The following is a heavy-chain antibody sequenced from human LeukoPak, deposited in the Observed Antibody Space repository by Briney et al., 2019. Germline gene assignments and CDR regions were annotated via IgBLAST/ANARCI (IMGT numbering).Heavy chain of an antibody. D-gene: IGHD5-18*01. CDR1: GGTFSSYA. Sequence: ASVKVSCKASGGTFSSYAISWVRQAPGQGLEWMGGIIPIFGTANYAQKFQGRVTITADESMSTAYMELSSLRSEDTAVYYCARAGYSYGSPFDYWGQGTLVTVSS. J-gene: IGHJ4*02. CDR2: IIPIFGTA. CDR3: ARAGYSYGSPFDY. V-gene: IGHV1-69*13.